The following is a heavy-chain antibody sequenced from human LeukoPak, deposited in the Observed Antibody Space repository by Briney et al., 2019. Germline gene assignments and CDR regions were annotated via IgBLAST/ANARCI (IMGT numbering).Heavy chain of an antibody. CDR3: ARDYYDSSGYYDGWFDP. V-gene: IGHV4-59*01. Sequence: PSETLSLTCTVSGGSISSYYWSWIRQPPGKGLEWIGHIYYSGSANYNPSLKSRVTISVDTSKNQFSLKLSSVTAADTAVYYCARDYYDSSGYYDGWFDPWDQGTLVTVSS. D-gene: IGHD3-22*01. CDR2: IYYSGSA. J-gene: IGHJ5*02. CDR1: GGSISSYY.